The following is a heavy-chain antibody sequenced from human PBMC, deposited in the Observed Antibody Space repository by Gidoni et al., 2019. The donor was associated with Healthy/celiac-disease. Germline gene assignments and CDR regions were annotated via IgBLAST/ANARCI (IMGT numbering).Heavy chain of an antibody. J-gene: IGHJ5*02. CDR3: ARAYDILTGTFDP. Sequence: QVQLQEPVPGLVKPSETLSLTCTVSGCSISSYYWSWIRQPPGKGLEWIGYIYYSGSTNYNPPLKSRVTISVDTSKNQFSLKLSSVTAADTAVYYCARAYDILTGTFDPWGQGTLVTVSS. D-gene: IGHD3-9*01. V-gene: IGHV4-59*01. CDR1: GCSISSYY. CDR2: IYYSGST.